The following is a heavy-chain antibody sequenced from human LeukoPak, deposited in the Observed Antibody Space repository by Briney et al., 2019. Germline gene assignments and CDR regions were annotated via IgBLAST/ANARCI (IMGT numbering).Heavy chain of an antibody. J-gene: IGHJ5*02. Sequence: SETLSLTCTVSGRSISSGGYYWSWIRQHTGKGLEWIGYIYYSGSSYYNPSLKSRITISVDTSKNQFSLKLSSVTAADTAVYYCARAYTSSCRWFDPWGQGTLVTVSS. CDR3: ARAYTSSCRWFDP. CDR1: GRSISSGGYY. D-gene: IGHD6-13*01. CDR2: IYYSGSS. V-gene: IGHV4-31*03.